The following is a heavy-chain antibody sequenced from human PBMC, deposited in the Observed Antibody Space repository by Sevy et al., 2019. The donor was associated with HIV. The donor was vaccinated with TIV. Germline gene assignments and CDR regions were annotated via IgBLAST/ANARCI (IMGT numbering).Heavy chain of an antibody. Sequence: GGSLRLSCSASGFTFSSYAMHWVRQAPGKGLEYVSAISSNGGSTYYADSVKGRFTISRDNSKNTLYLQISSLRAEDTAVYYCVKDREYSGSPYFDYWGQGTLVTVSS. D-gene: IGHD1-26*01. CDR2: ISSNGGST. CDR3: VKDREYSGSPYFDY. J-gene: IGHJ4*02. CDR1: GFTFSSYA. V-gene: IGHV3-64D*06.